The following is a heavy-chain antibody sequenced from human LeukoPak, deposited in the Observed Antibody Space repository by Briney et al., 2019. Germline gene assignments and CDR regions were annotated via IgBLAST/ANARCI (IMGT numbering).Heavy chain of an antibody. V-gene: IGHV3-64D*08. D-gene: IGHD5-12*01. CDR2: ISSNGGST. CDR3: VKVVYSGYDNAFDI. J-gene: IGHJ3*02. CDR1: GFTFSTYA. Sequence: PGGSLRLSCSASGFTFSTYAMHWVRQAPGKGLEYVSAISSNGGSTYYADSVKGRFTISRDNSKNTLYLQMSSLRAEDTAVYYCVKVVYSGYDNAFDIWGQGTMVTVSS.